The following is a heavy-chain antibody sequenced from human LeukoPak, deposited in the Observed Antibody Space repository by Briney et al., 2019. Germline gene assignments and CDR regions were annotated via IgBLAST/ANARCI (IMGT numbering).Heavy chain of an antibody. CDR3: ARDRGDEYSSSGDAFDI. Sequence: ASVKVSCKASGYTFTSYGISWVRQAPGQGLEWMGWISAYNGNTNYAQKLQGRVTMTTDTSTSTAYMELRSLRSDDTAVYYCARDRGDEYSSSGDAFDIWGQGTMVTVSS. CDR1: GYTFTSYG. J-gene: IGHJ3*02. D-gene: IGHD6-6*01. V-gene: IGHV1-18*01. CDR2: ISAYNGNT.